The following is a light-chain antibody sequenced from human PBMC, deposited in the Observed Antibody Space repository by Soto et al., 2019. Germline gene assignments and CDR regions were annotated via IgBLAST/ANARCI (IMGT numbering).Light chain of an antibody. CDR1: NIRSKS. CDR3: QVWDSSSDHYV. V-gene: IGLV3-21*02. CDR2: DDS. Sequence: SYELAQPPSVSVAPGQTARITCGGNNIRSKSVHWYQQKQGQAPVLVVYDDSDRSSGIPERFSGSNSGNTATLTISRVEAGDEADYSCQVWDSSSDHYVFGTGTKVTVL. J-gene: IGLJ1*01.